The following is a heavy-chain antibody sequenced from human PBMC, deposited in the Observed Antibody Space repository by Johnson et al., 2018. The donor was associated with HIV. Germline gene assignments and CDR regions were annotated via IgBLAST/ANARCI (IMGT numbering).Heavy chain of an antibody. J-gene: IGHJ3*02. D-gene: IGHD2-15*01. V-gene: IGHV3-53*01. CDR3: ARDPCTGASCLPGAFDI. CDR1: GFTVSSNY. CDR2: LYSGGST. Sequence: VQLVESGGGLIQPGGSLRLSCAASGFTVSSNYMGWVRQAPGKGLEWVSVLYSGGSTYYTDSVKGRFTISRDNSKNTLYLQMSSLRAEDTAVYFCARDPCTGASCLPGAFDIWGQGTMVTVSS.